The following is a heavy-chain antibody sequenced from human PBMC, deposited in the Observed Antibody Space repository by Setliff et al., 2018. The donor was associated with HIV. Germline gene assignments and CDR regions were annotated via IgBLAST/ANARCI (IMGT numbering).Heavy chain of an antibody. D-gene: IGHD6-13*01. CDR2: IYPGDSDT. V-gene: IGHV5-51*01. J-gene: IGHJ3*02. Sequence: PGESLKISCKGSGYSFTNYWIGWVRQMPGKGLEWMGIIYPGDSDTRYSPSFQGQVTISADKSISTAYLQWSTLKASDTAIYYCARHRHTAAGTLDAFDIWGQGTVVTVSS. CDR1: GYSFTNYW. CDR3: ARHRHTAAGTLDAFDI.